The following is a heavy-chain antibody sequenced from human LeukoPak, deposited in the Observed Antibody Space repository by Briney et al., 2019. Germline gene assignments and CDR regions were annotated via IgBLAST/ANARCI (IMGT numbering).Heavy chain of an antibody. CDR2: INPNSGGT. J-gene: IGHJ4*02. V-gene: IGHV1-2*06. Sequence: ASVKVSCKASGYTFTGYYMHWVLQAPGHGLEWMGRINPNSGGTNYAQKFQGRVTMTRDTSISTAYMELSRLRSDDTAVYYCARGADSSGISDFDYWGQGTLVTVSS. D-gene: IGHD6-19*01. CDR1: GYTFTGYY. CDR3: ARGADSSGISDFDY.